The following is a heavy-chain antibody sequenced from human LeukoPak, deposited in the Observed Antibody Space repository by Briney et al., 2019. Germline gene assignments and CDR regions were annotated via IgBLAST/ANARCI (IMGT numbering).Heavy chain of an antibody. CDR3: ARANYYDFWSGYYGEVTSPRNFDY. Sequence: ASVKVSCKASGYTFTGYYMHWVRQAPGQGLEWMGWINPNSGGTNYAQKFQGRVTMTRDTSISTAYMELSRLRSDDTAVYYCARANYYDFWSGYYGEVTSPRNFDYWGQGTLVTVSS. CDR1: GYTFTGYY. CDR2: INPNSGGT. J-gene: IGHJ4*02. D-gene: IGHD3-3*01. V-gene: IGHV1-2*02.